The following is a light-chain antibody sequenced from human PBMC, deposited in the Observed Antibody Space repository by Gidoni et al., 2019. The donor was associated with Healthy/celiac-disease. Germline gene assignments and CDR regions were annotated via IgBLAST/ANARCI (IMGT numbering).Light chain of an antibody. CDR2: GAS. CDR1: QSVSSN. J-gene: IGKJ1*01. V-gene: IGKV3-15*01. Sequence: PSPLPVSPGERATLSCRASQSVSSNLAWYQQKPGQAPRLLIYGASTRATGIPARFSGSGSGTEFTLTISSLQSEDFAVYYCQQYNNWRWTFGQGTKVEIK. CDR3: QQYNNWRWT.